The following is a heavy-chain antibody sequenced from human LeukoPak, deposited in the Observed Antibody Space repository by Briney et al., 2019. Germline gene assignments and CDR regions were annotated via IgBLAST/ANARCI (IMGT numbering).Heavy chain of an antibody. J-gene: IGHJ6*03. V-gene: IGHV3-48*01. CDR3: AVDSSGYYGPTLRYYYYYMNV. Sequence: GGSLRLSCAASGFTFSSYSMNWVRQAPGKVLEWISYITSSRRTIYYADSVKGRFTISRDNAKNSLYLQMNSLRAEDTAVYYCAVDSSGYYGPTLRYYYYYMNVWGRGTTVTVSS. D-gene: IGHD3-22*01. CDR1: GFTFSSYS. CDR2: ITSSRRTI.